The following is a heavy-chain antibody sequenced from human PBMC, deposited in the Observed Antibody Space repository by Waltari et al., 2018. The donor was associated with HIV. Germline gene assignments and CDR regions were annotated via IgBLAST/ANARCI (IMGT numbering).Heavy chain of an antibody. CDR1: GGSITSNDFY. J-gene: IGHJ4*02. CDR3: ARRGDGFNQHARLDH. V-gene: IGHV4-39*01. D-gene: IGHD2-2*01. CDR2: MYNRGPT. Sequence: QLHLQESGPGLVKPSETLALTCTVSGGSITSNDFYWAWIRQPPGKGLEWIGLMYNRGPTDQHPSLKSRFSMSRDTSKNRFSLRLHSVTAADTAIYYCARRGDGFNQHARLDHWGPGTLVTVSS.